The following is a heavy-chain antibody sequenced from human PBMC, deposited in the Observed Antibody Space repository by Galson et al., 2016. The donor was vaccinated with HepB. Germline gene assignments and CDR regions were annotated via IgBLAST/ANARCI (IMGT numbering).Heavy chain of an antibody. Sequence: ESLRLSCAASGFSFSGYAMSWVRQAPGKGLEWVSSVSGSGSHTYIADSVKGRFTISRDNSKNTLYLQMNSLRAEDTVVYYCAKDTSGYYRPSEYWGQGTLAIVSS. CDR2: VSGSGSHT. D-gene: IGHD3-22*01. CDR3: AKDTSGYYRPSEY. V-gene: IGHV3-23*01. CDR1: GFSFSGYA. J-gene: IGHJ4*02.